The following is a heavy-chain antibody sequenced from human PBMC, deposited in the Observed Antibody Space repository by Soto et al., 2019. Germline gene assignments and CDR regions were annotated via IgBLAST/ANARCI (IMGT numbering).Heavy chain of an antibody. CDR3: VRDSGWPRLIFDS. CDR1: GFDFRSYG. Sequence: QVQLVESGGGVVQPGRSLRLACAASGFDFRSYGIHWVRQAPGRGLECVAAASHDGSETYYADSAKGRFTVSKEISKNPVFLQMNALRHEDTALYFCVRDSGWPRLIFDSCGQGTLVTVSS. D-gene: IGHD2-15*01. CDR2: ASHDGSET. J-gene: IGHJ4*02. V-gene: IGHV3-30*03.